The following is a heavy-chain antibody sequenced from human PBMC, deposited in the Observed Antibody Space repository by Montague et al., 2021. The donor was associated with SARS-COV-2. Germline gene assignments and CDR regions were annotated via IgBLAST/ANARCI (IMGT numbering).Heavy chain of an antibody. CDR3: ARGAPGY. V-gene: IGHV4-34*01. CDR1: GGSFSGYW. Sequence: SETLSLTCAVYGGSFSGYWWTWIRQSPGKGLEWIGGINDSGTTKYNPSLKSRVTISVDTSKNQFSLDLTSVTVADTAVYYCARGAPGYWGQGTLVIVSS. CDR2: INDSGTT. J-gene: IGHJ4*02.